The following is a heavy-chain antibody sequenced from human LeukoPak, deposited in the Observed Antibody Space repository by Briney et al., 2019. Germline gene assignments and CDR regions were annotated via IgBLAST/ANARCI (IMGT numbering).Heavy chain of an antibody. D-gene: IGHD6-13*01. Sequence: SETLSLTCAVSGDPINSIDWWSWVRQSPARGLEWNGEIYHSGGTNYNPSLKSRVTISVDKSKNHLSLKLTSVTAADTAVYYCARASRYSSSWYSWFDPWGQGTLVTVSS. CDR1: GDPINSIDW. J-gene: IGHJ5*02. CDR2: IYHSGGT. V-gene: IGHV4-4*02. CDR3: ARASRYSSSWYSWFDP.